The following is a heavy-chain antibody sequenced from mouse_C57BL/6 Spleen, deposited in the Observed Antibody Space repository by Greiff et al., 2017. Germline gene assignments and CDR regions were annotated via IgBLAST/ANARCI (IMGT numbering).Heavy chain of an antibody. CDR2: IDPSDSET. V-gene: IGHV1-52*01. J-gene: IGHJ2*01. D-gene: IGHD2-3*01. CDR3: ARWDDYYDHFDY. CDR1: GYTFTSYW. Sequence: QVQLKQSGAELVRPGSSVKLSCKASGYTFTSYWMHWVKQRPIQGLEWIGNIDPSDSETHYNQKFKDKATLTVDKSSSTAYMQLSSLTSEDSAVYYCARWDDYYDHFDYWGQGTTLTVSS.